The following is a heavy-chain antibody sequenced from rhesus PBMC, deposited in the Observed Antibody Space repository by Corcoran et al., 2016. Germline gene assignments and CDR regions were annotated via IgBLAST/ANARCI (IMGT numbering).Heavy chain of an antibody. Sequence: EVQLVESGGGLVQPGGSLRLSCAASGFTFSSYGMSWVRQAPGKGLEWVSYISNGCESTYYADSVQGRFTNARDNSKSSLSLQMNSVRAEDKAVYYCAKVGDWGDDYVDYWGQGVLVTVSS. CDR2: ISNGCEST. CDR1: GFTFSSYG. D-gene: IGHD3-34*01. V-gene: IGHV3S5*01. J-gene: IGHJ4*01. CDR3: AKVGDWGDDYVDY.